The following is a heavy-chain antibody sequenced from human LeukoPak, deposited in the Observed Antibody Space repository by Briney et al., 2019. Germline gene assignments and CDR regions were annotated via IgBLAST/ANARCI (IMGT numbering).Heavy chain of an antibody. V-gene: IGHV3-53*01. Sequence: PGGSLRLSCAASGFTVSSNYMSWVRQAPGKGLEWVSIIYSGGNTHYADSVKGRFTISRDNSKNTLYLQMNSLRAEDTAVYYCAKDLWELPHHWGQGTLVTVSS. CDR1: GFTVSSNY. CDR2: IYSGGNT. D-gene: IGHD1-26*01. CDR3: AKDLWELPHH. J-gene: IGHJ5*02.